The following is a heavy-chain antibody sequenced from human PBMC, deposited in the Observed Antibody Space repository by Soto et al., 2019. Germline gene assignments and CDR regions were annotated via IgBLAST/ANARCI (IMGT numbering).Heavy chain of an antibody. J-gene: IGHJ6*03. CDR2: INPNSGGT. CDR3: ARGQQLPKYYYYYMDV. Sequence: ASVQVSCKASGSTFTGYYMHWVRQAPGQGLEWMGWINPNSGGTNYAQKFQGWVTMTRDTSISTAYMELSRLRSDDTAVYYCARGQQLPKYYYYYMDVWGKGTTVTVSS. D-gene: IGHD6-13*01. V-gene: IGHV1-2*04. CDR1: GSTFTGYY.